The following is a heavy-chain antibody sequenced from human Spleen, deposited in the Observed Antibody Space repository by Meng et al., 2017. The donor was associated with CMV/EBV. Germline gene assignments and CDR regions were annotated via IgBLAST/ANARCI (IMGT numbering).Heavy chain of an antibody. Sequence: VQLQQWGAGLLKPAETLSLTCAVYGGSFSGYYWSWIRQPPGKGLEWIGEINHSGSTNYNPSLKSRVTISVDMSKNQFSLKLSSVTAADTAVYYCARESGGGGNFDYWGQGTLVTVSS. V-gene: IGHV4-34*01. CDR3: ARESGGGGNFDY. J-gene: IGHJ4*02. D-gene: IGHD3-16*01. CDR2: INHSGST. CDR1: GGSFSGYY.